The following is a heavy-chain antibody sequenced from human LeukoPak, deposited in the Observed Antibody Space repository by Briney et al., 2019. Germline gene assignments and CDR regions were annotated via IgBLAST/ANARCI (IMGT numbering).Heavy chain of an antibody. J-gene: IGHJ5*02. D-gene: IGHD3-10*01. CDR3: AKAGGWFGELLQTSADNWFDP. CDR1: GFIFSNYA. CDR2: IDSTGAYT. Sequence: GGSLRLSCAASGFIFSNYAMSWVRQAPGKGLEWVSAIDSTGAYTWYADSVKGRFTISRDNPKNTLYLQMNSLRAEDTAVYYCAKAGGWFGELLQTSADNWFDPWGQGTLVTVSS. V-gene: IGHV3-23*01.